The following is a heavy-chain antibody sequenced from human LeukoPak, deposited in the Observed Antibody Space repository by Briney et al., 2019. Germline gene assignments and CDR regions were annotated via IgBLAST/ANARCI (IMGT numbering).Heavy chain of an antibody. Sequence: SEILSLTCTVSGGSINSYYWSYIRQPAGKGLDWIGRIYTGGNTNYNPSLKSRVTMSVDTSKNQFSLKLSSVTAADTAVYYCARGNHYYDSSAYLAWESFQHWGQGTLVTVSS. J-gene: IGHJ1*01. CDR1: GGSINSYY. CDR3: ARGNHYYDSSAYLAWESFQH. V-gene: IGHV4-4*07. D-gene: IGHD3-22*01. CDR2: IYTGGNT.